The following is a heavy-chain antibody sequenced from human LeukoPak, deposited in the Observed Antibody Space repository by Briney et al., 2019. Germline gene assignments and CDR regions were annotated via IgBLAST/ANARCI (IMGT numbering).Heavy chain of an antibody. Sequence: SQTLSLTCTVSADSLSSGGHYWAWIRQFPGKGLESIGFIHHSGRSRHNPSLKDRVAISVDTSRKQFAPKLSSVTAADTAMYYCARGGNRFGGFYFDYWGQGIQVIVSS. D-gene: IGHD3-10*01. J-gene: IGHJ4*02. CDR1: ADSLSSGGHY. CDR2: IHHSGRS. CDR3: ARGGNRFGGFYFDY. V-gene: IGHV4-31*03.